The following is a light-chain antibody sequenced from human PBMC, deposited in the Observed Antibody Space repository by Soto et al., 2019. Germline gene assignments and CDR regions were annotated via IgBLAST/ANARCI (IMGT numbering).Light chain of an antibody. CDR2: DAS. V-gene: IGKV1-39*01. CDR1: QGIGTY. CDR3: QQTYSTPPWT. Sequence: DIHLTQSPSSLSASVGDRVTISCRATQGIGTYLTWYQQKPGRAPNLLIYDASTFQTGAPSRFSGRACAKDFTLTISSLQHEDVGTYFCQQTYSTPPWTFGQGTTVDI. J-gene: IGKJ1*01.